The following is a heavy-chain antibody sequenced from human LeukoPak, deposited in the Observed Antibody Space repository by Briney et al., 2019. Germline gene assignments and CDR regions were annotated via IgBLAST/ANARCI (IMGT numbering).Heavy chain of an antibody. CDR3: ARGRYSVYDPFDY. CDR1: GDSIGSYH. V-gene: IGHV4-59*01. Sequence: SETLSLTCTVSGDSIGSYHWCWIRQPPGKGLEWIGCIYYSGNTNYNPSLKSRVTISVDTSKNQFSLKLSSVTPADTAVYYCARGRYSVYDPFDYWGQGTLVTVSS. D-gene: IGHD5/OR15-5a*01. CDR2: IYYSGNT. J-gene: IGHJ4*02.